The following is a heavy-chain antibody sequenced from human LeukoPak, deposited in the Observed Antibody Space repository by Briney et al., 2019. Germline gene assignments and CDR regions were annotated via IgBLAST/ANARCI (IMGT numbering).Heavy chain of an antibody. CDR2: IYYSGST. V-gene: IGHV4-59*01. CDR3: ARGSAYYYDTGGYPTSDF. D-gene: IGHD3-22*01. CDR1: GGSISSYY. Sequence: SETLSLTCTVSGGSISSYYWSWIRQPPGKGLEWIGYIYYSGSTNYNPSLKSRVTISVDTSKNQFSLSLSSVTAADTAVYYCARGSAYYYDTGGYPTSDFWGQGTLVTVSS. J-gene: IGHJ4*02.